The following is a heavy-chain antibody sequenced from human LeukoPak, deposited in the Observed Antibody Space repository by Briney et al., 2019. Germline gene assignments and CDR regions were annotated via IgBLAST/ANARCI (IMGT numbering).Heavy chain of an antibody. J-gene: IGHJ4*02. CDR1: GYTFTSYY. CDR2: INPSGGST. CDR3: ARDAYYDYVWGSYRYTSLGYFDY. Sequence: ASVKVSCKASGYTFTSYYMHWVRQAPGQGLEWMGIINPSGGSTSYAQKFQGRVTMTRDTSTSTVYMELSSLRSEDTDVYYCARDAYYDYVWGSYRYTSLGYFDYWGRGTLVTVSS. D-gene: IGHD3-16*02. V-gene: IGHV1-46*01.